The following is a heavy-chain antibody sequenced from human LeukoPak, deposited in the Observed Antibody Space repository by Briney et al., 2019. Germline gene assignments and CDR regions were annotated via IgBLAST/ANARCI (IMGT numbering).Heavy chain of an antibody. V-gene: IGHV3-30*02. D-gene: IGHD4-17*01. CDR2: IRYDGSNE. CDR3: AHPPPVTV. J-gene: IGHJ4*02. CDR1: GFTFSSYG. Sequence: GGSLRLSCAASGFTFSSYGMHWVRQAPGKGLEWVSFIRYDGSNEYYADSVRGRFTISRDNSKSTLYLQMNSLRAEDTAVYYCAHPPPVTVRGQGTLVTVSS.